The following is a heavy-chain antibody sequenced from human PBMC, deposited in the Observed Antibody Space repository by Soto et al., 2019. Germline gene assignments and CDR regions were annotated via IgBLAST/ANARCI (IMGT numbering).Heavy chain of an antibody. Sequence: QVQLVQSGTEVKKPGASVKVSCKASGYTFTTHYMHWVRQAPGQGLEWMGIINPSGGRTTYALKFQGRVTLTSDTSTSPVYVELTSLRSEDAAIYFCARAGENYGSGTFSPPLRYYFNSWGQGTLVTVSS. J-gene: IGHJ4*02. D-gene: IGHD3-10*01. V-gene: IGHV1-46*01. CDR2: INPSGGRT. CDR1: GYTFTTHY. CDR3: ARAGENYGSGTFSPPLRYYFNS.